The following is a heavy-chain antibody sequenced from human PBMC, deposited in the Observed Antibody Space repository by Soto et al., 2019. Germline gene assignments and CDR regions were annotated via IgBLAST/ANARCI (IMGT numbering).Heavy chain of an antibody. CDR1: GFTFSSYS. CDR2: ISSSSSTI. J-gene: IGHJ3*02. Sequence: EVQLVESGGGLVQPGGSLRLSCAASGFTFSSYSMNWVRQAPGKGLEWVSYISSSSSTIYYADSVKGRFTISRDNAKNSLYLQMNSLRAEDTAVYYCAGPDYGDYWDAFDIWGQGTMVTVSS. V-gene: IGHV3-48*01. D-gene: IGHD4-17*01. CDR3: AGPDYGDYWDAFDI.